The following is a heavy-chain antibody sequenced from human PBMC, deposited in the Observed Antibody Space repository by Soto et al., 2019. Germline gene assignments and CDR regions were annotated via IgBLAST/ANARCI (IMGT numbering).Heavy chain of an antibody. CDR3: AKGVEGYVVSSFDS. J-gene: IGHJ4*02. CDR2: ITSSGSST. Sequence: GGSLRLSCAASGVIFSDYAMTWVRQTPGMGLEWVSAITSSGSSTYFADSLKGRITISRDNSKNTLSLQMDSLRVEDTAIYYCAKGVEGYVVSSFDSWGQGALVTVSS. D-gene: IGHD5-12*01. CDR1: GVIFSDYA. V-gene: IGHV3-23*01.